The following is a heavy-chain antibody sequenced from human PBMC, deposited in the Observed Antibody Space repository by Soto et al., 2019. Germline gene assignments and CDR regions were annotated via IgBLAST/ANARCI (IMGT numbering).Heavy chain of an antibody. CDR2: ISGNGGST. V-gene: IGHV3-64*01. CDR1: GFTFSKYA. D-gene: IGHD6-19*01. Sequence: HPGGSLRLSCAASGFTFSKYAMHWVRQAPGKGLEYILGISGNGGSTYYANSVKGRFTISRDNSKNTLYLQMGSLRAEDTAVYYCASGFGCGWQYYDYWGQGT. CDR3: ASGFGCGWQYYDY. J-gene: IGHJ4*02.